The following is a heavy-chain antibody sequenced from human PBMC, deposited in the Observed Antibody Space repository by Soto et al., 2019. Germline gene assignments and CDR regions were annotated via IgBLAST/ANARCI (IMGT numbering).Heavy chain of an antibody. J-gene: IGHJ3*02. D-gene: IGHD4-17*01. CDR1: GFTFSSYS. V-gene: IGHV3-48*01. CDR2: ISSSSSTI. CDR3: ARVNRGVYGDYAYAFDI. Sequence: EVQLVESGGGLVQPGGSLRLSCAASGFTFSSYSMNWVRQAPGKGLEWVSYISSSSSTIYYADSVKGRFTISRDNAKNSRYLQMNSLRAEDTAVYYCARVNRGVYGDYAYAFDIWGQGTMVTVSS.